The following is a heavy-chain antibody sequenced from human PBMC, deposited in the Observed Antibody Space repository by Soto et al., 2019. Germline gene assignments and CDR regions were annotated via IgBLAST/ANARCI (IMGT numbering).Heavy chain of an antibody. V-gene: IGHV3-30*18. D-gene: IGHD2-2*01. CDR2: ISYDGSNK. Sequence: QVQLVESGGGVVQPGRSLRLSCAASGFTFSSYGMHWVRQAPGKGLEWVAVISYDGSNKYYADSVKGRFTISRDNSKNTLYLKMNSLRAEDTAVYYCAKDLVSVVVVPAATTYTPPHYYYYGMDVWGQGTTVTVSS. CDR1: GFTFSSYG. J-gene: IGHJ6*02. CDR3: AKDLVSVVVVPAATTYTPPHYYYYGMDV.